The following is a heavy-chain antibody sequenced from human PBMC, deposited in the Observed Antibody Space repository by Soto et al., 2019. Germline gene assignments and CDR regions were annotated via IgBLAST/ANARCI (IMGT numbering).Heavy chain of an antibody. Sequence: HPGGSLRLSCAASGFTFSSYAMSWVRQAPGKGLEWVSAISGSGGSTYYADSVKGRFTISRDNSKNTLYLQMNSLRAEDTAVYYCAKDYGVLVGYCSSTSCYTVSWGQGTLVTVPQ. CDR3: AKDYGVLVGYCSSTSCYTVS. CDR2: ISGSGGST. V-gene: IGHV3-23*01. J-gene: IGHJ5*02. CDR1: GFTFSSYA. D-gene: IGHD2-2*02.